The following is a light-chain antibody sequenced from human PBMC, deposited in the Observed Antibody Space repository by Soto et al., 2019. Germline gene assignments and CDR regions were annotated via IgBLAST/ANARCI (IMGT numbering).Light chain of an antibody. CDR3: QHYGSPYT. Sequence: EIVLTQSPGTLSLSPGERATLSCRASQSLSSSNLAWYQHKPGQAPRLLIYHASSRATGIPDRFSGSGSGTDCTLTISRLEPEDFAVYYCQHYGSPYTFGQGTKLETK. CDR1: QSLSSSN. V-gene: IGKV3-20*01. CDR2: HAS. J-gene: IGKJ2*01.